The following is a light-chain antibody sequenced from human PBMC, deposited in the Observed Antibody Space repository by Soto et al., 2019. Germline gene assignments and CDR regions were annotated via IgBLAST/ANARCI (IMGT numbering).Light chain of an antibody. CDR2: KAS. V-gene: IGKV1-5*03. J-gene: IGKJ1*01. Sequence: DIQMTQSPSTLSASVGDRVTITCRASQSISSWLACNQQKPGKAPKILIYKASSLESGVPSRFSGSGSGTEFTLTISSLQPDDFATYYCQQYNSYWTFGQGTKVEIK. CDR3: QQYNSYWT. CDR1: QSISSW.